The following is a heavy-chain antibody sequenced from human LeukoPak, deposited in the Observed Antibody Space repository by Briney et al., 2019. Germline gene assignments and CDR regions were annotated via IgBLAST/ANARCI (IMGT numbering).Heavy chain of an antibody. V-gene: IGHV4-59*01. J-gene: IGHJ4*02. CDR2: IYYSGST. Sequence: SETLSLTCTVSGGSISSYYWSWIRQAPGKGLEWNGYIYYSGSTNYNPSLKSRVTISVDTSKNQFSLKLSSVTAADTAVYYCARDEASSGWYFFDYWGQGTLVTVSS. D-gene: IGHD6-19*01. CDR1: GGSISSYY. CDR3: ARDEASSGWYFFDY.